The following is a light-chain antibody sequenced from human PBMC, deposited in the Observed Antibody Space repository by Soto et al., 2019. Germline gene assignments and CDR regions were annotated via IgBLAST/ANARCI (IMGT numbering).Light chain of an antibody. CDR2: AAS. CDR3: QQANNVTLT. J-gene: IGKJ4*01. Sequence: DIRQTQSASALSASVGDSFTIACRARQGFXNYLVWFEAKPGKAPKPLXDAASTLPSGLPSSLSGSGSGTDFPPTSSRLQPEYSANYYWQQANNVTLTFGGGTKVDIK. V-gene: IGKV1-16*01. CDR1: QGFXNY.